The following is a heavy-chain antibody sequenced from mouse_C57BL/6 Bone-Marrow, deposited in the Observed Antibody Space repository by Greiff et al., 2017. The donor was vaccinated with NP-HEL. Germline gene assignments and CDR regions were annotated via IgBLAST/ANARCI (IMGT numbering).Heavy chain of an antibody. CDR2: IDPANGNT. D-gene: IGHD2-5*01. CDR3: ARSGDYSNLYFDY. CDR1: GFNIKNTY. Sequence: EVQLVESVAELVRPGASVKLSCTASGFNIKNTYMHWVKQRPEQGLEWIGRIDPANGNTKYAPKFQGKATITADTSSNTAYLQLSCLTSEDTAIYYCARSGDYSNLYFDYWGQGTTLTVSS. V-gene: IGHV14-3*01. J-gene: IGHJ2*01.